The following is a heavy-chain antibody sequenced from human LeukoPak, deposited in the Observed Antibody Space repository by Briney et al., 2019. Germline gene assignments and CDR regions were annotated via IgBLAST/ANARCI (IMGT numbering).Heavy chain of an antibody. D-gene: IGHD3-22*01. V-gene: IGHV3-23*01. J-gene: IGHJ4*02. Sequence: GGSLRLSCAASGFTFSSYAMSWVRQAPGRGLEWVSAISGSGGSTYYADSVKGRFTISRDNSKNTLYLQMNSLRAEDTAVYYCAKDRQSIVVVIIDYWGQGTLVTVSS. CDR2: ISGSGGST. CDR3: AKDRQSIVVVIIDY. CDR1: GFTFSSYA.